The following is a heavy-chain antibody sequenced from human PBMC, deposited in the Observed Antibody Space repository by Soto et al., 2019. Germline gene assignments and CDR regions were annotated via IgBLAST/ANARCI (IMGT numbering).Heavy chain of an antibody. CDR3: ARIRPITGTNNWFDP. CDR2: ISAYNGNS. Sequence: GASVKVSCKASGYTFTTYGISWVRQAPGKGLEWMGWISAYNGNSNSAQRLQGRVSMTMETSTNTAYMELRSLRSDDTAVYYCARIRPITGTNNWFDPWGQGTLVTVSS. V-gene: IGHV1-18*01. J-gene: IGHJ5*02. D-gene: IGHD1-20*01. CDR1: GYTFTTYG.